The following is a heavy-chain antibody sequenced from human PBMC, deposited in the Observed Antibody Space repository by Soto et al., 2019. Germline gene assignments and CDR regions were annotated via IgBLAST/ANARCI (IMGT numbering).Heavy chain of an antibody. J-gene: IGHJ6*03. V-gene: IGHV4-59*08. CDR3: ARSHAGYCSSTSCYGRSGYYYYMDV. Sequence: SETLSLTCTVSGGSISSYYWSWIRQPPGKGLEWIGYIYYSGSTNYNPSLKSRVTISVDTSKNQFSLKLSSVTAADTAVYYCARSHAGYCSSTSCYGRSGYYYYMDVWGKGTTVTVSS. CDR1: GGSISSYY. CDR2: IYYSGST. D-gene: IGHD2-2*03.